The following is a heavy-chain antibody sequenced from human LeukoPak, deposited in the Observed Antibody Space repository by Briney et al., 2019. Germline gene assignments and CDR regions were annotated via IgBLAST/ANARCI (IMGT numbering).Heavy chain of an antibody. J-gene: IGHJ4*02. D-gene: IGHD5-18*01. CDR2: ISSSSSII. Sequence: GGSLRLSCAASGFTFSTYSMYWVRQAPGKGLEWVSYISSSSSIISSADSVRGRFTISRDNAKNSLYLQMNSLRDEDTAVYYCARSEYSYGPTFDYWGQGTLVTVSS. CDR1: GFTFSTYS. CDR3: ARSEYSYGPTFDY. V-gene: IGHV3-48*02.